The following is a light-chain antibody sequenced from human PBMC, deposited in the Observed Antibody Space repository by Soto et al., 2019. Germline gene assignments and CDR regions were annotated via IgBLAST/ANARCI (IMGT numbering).Light chain of an antibody. Sequence: VMTQSPATLSVSPGERVTLSCRSSQSVADNLAWFQQKPGQGPRLLIYGASTRATGIPARFSGSGSETDFTLTISSLEPEDFAVYYCQQYDNSPITFGQGTRLEIK. V-gene: IGKV3-15*01. CDR3: QQYDNSPIT. CDR2: GAS. CDR1: QSVADN. J-gene: IGKJ5*01.